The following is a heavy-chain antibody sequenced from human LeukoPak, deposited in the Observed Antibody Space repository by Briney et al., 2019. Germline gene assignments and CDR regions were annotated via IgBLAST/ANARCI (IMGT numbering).Heavy chain of an antibody. CDR3: VPGYCSGGSCYSQVGHY. D-gene: IGHD2-15*01. V-gene: IGHV3-30-3*01. CDR1: GFTFSTYT. J-gene: IGHJ4*02. CDR2: ISYDGSNK. Sequence: HSGGSLRLSCAASGFTFSTYTMHWVRQAPGKGLEWVAVISYDGSNKYYADSVKGRFTISRDNSKNSLYLQMSSLKTEDTAVYYCVPGYCSGGSCYSQVGHYWGQGTLVTVSS.